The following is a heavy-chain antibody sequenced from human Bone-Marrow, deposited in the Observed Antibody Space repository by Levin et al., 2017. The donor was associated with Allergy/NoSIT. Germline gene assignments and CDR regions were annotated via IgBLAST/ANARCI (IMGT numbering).Heavy chain of an antibody. J-gene: IGHJ4*02. CDR2: IYYSGST. Sequence: TSSETLSLTCTVSGGSISSSIYYWGWIRQPPGKGLEWIGSIYYSGSTYYNPSLKSRVTISVDTSKNQFSLKLSSVTAADTAVYYCASLPGRIAVGRFDYWGQGTLVTVSS. V-gene: IGHV4-39*01. D-gene: IGHD6-19*01. CDR3: ASLPGRIAVGRFDY. CDR1: GGSISSSIYY.